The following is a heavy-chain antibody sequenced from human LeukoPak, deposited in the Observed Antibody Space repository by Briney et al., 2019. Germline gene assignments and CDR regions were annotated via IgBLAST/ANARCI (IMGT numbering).Heavy chain of an antibody. CDR1: GGSFSGCY. Sequence: KPSETLSLTCAVYGGSFSGCYWSWIRQPPGKRLEWIGEINHSGSTNYNPSLKSRVTISVDTSKNQFSLKLSSVTAADTAVYYCARGPYCSSTSCYEAYYYFDYWGQGTLVTVSS. CDR2: INHSGST. CDR3: ARGPYCSSTSCYEAYYYFDY. V-gene: IGHV4-34*01. D-gene: IGHD2-2*01. J-gene: IGHJ4*02.